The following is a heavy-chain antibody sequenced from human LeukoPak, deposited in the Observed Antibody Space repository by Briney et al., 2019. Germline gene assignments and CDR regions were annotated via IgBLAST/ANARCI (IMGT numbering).Heavy chain of an antibody. V-gene: IGHV3-23*01. D-gene: IGHD4-17*01. J-gene: IGHJ4*02. Sequence: GGSLRLSCEASGFIFSTYGMHWVRQAPGKGLEWVSVISGSGTTTYYADSVKGRFTISRDNSKNTLYLQMNSLRVEDTAVYYCAKGFQLMTTVTCVEDWGQGTLVTVSS. CDR2: ISGSGTTT. CDR3: AKGFQLMTTVTCVED. CDR1: GFIFSTYG.